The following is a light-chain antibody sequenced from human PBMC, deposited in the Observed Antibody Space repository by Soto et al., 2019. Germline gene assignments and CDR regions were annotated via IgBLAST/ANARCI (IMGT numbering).Light chain of an antibody. CDR1: SSDVGGYNY. CDR2: DNR. J-gene: IGLJ1*01. V-gene: IGLV2-14*03. CDR3: CASTSRGHRV. Sequence: QSALTQPASVSGSPGQSITISCTGTSSDVGGYNYVYWYQQHPGKAPKLIIYDNRNRPSGVSNPFSSSNSCNSASLTISGLTTEGEANYQYCASTSRGHRVFGTGTKVTGL.